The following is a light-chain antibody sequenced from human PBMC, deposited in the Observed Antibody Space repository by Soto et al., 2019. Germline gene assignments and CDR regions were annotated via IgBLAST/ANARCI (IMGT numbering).Light chain of an antibody. CDR2: GAS. CDR3: QTYTNWPLT. J-gene: IGKJ4*02. Sequence: EIVMTQSPATLSASPGGRATLSCRASQSISGTLAWYQQKPGQAPRLLIYGASTRATSSPARFSGSGSGTDFSLTISSLQSEDFAVKYYQTYTNWPLTSGGGTKVDMK. CDR1: QSISGT. V-gene: IGKV3-15*01.